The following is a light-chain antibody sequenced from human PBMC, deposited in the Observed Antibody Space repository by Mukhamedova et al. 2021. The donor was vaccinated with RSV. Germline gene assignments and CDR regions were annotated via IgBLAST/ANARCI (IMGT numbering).Light chain of an antibody. V-gene: IGKV4-1*01. CDR3: QQYYSTPFT. CDR1: SSNNKNC. Sequence: SSNNKNCLAWYQQKPGQPPKLLIYWASTRESGVPDRFSGSGSGTDFTLPITSLQAEDVAVYYCQQYYSTPFTFGPGTKVDIK. J-gene: IGKJ3*01. CDR2: WAS.